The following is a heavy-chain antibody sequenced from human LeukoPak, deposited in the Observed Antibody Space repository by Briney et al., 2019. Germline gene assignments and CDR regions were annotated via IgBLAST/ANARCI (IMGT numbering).Heavy chain of an antibody. CDR3: ACGGSNYGVDY. CDR1: GGSISSSSYY. Sequence: SETLSLTCTVSGGSISSSSYYWSWIRQPAGKGLEWIGRIYTSGSTNYNPSLKSRVTMSVDTSKNQFSLKLSSVTAADTAVYYCACGGSNYGVDYWGQGTLVTVSS. J-gene: IGHJ4*02. CDR2: IYTSGST. V-gene: IGHV4-61*02. D-gene: IGHD4-11*01.